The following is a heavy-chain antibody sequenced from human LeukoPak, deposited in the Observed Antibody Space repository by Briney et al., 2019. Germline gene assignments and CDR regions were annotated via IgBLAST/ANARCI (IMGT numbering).Heavy chain of an antibody. D-gene: IGHD7-27*01. J-gene: IGHJ4*02. V-gene: IGHV1-18*01. Sequence: ASVKVSCKASGYTFTTYGISWVRQAPGQGLEWMGWISVYNRHTNYVQNLQGRVTMTTDTSTSTAYMELRSLSSDDTAVYYCARDSNWRFDYWGQGTLVTVSS. CDR2: ISVYNRHT. CDR1: GYTFTTYG. CDR3: ARDSNWRFDY.